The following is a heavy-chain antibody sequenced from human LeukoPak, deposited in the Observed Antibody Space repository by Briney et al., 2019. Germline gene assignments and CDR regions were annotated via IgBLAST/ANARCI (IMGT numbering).Heavy chain of an antibody. V-gene: IGHV1-2*06. CDR3: ARASITMVRGVPDAFDI. CDR2: INPNSGGT. Sequence: GASVKVSCKASGYTFTGYYMHWVQQAPGQGLEWMGRINPNSGGTNYAQKFQGRVTMTRGTSISTAYMELSRLRSDDTAVYYCARASITMVRGVPDAFDIWGQGTMVTVSS. J-gene: IGHJ3*02. D-gene: IGHD3-10*01. CDR1: GYTFTGYY.